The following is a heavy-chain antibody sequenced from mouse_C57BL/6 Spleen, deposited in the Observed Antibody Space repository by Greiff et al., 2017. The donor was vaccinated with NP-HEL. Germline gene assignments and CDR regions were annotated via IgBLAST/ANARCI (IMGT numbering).Heavy chain of an antibody. D-gene: IGHD1-1*01. J-gene: IGHJ1*03. CDR2: ISYDGSN. CDR1: GYSITSGYY. Sequence: EVKLMESGPGLVKPSQSLSLTCSVTGYSITSGYYWNWIRQFPGNKLEWMGYISYDGSNNYNPSLKNRISITRDTSKNQFFLKLNSVTTEDTATYYCARRGYYGSSFLYFDVWGTGTTVTVSS. V-gene: IGHV3-6*01. CDR3: ARRGYYGSSFLYFDV.